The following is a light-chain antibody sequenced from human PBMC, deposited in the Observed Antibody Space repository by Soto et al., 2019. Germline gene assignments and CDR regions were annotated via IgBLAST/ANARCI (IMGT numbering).Light chain of an antibody. J-gene: IGKJ1*01. V-gene: IGKV1-39*01. CDR3: QQSFSFPRT. Sequence: DVQMTQSPSPLSASAGGLVSISCWASQSIGSYLNWYQQKPGKAPKLLMFATSYLQGGVPSRFSGSGSSTDFTLTINGLQPEDFATYYCQQSFSFPRTFGQGTKVDIK. CDR2: ATS. CDR1: QSIGSY.